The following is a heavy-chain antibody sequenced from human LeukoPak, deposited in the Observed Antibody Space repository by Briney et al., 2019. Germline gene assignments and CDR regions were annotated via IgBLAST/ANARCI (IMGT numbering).Heavy chain of an antibody. CDR3: ARDRDLGYCSSTSCRLGMDV. CDR2: IYTSGST. V-gene: IGHV4-4*07. Sequence: SETLSLTCTVSGGSISSYYWSWIRQPAGKGLEWIGRIYTSGSTNYNPSLKSRVTISVDTSKNQFSLKLSPVTAADTAVYYCARDRDLGYCSSTSCRLGMDVWGKGTTVTISS. CDR1: GGSISSYY. J-gene: IGHJ6*04. D-gene: IGHD2-2*01.